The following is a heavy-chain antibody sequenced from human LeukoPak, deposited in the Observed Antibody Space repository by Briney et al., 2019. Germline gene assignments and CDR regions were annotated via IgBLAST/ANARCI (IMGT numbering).Heavy chain of an antibody. J-gene: IGHJ4*02. CDR1: GGSFSGYY. V-gene: IGHV4-34*01. CDR2: INHSGST. D-gene: IGHD3-3*01. CDR3: ASAGRITIFGVVLSRFDY. Sequence: SETLSLTYAVYGGSFSGYYWSWIRQPPGKGLEWIGEINHSGSTNYNPSLKSRVTISVDTSKNQFSLKLSSVTAADTAVYYCASAGRITIFGVVLSRFDYWGQGTLVTVSS.